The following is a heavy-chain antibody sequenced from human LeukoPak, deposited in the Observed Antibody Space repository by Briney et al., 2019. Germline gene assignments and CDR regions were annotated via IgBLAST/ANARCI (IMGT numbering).Heavy chain of an antibody. V-gene: IGHV3-9*01. D-gene: IGHD3-3*01. Sequence: GGSLRLSCAASGFTFDDYAMHWVRQVPGKGLEWVSGIGWNSGSIGYADSVKGRFTISRDNAKNSLYLQMNSLRAEDTALYYCARGGITIFGVVLPPDYWGQGTLVTVSS. CDR2: IGWNSGSI. J-gene: IGHJ4*02. CDR3: ARGGITIFGVVLPPDY. CDR1: GFTFDDYA.